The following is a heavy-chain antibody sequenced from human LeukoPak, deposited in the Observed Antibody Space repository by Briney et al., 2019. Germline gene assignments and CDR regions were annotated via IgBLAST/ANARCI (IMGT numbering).Heavy chain of an antibody. V-gene: IGHV4-61*02. CDR1: GGSISSGSYY. D-gene: IGHD1-26*01. CDR2: IYTSGST. J-gene: IGHJ4*02. Sequence: SETLSLTCTVSGGSISSGSYYWSWIRQPAGKGLEWIGRIYTSGSTNYNPSLKSRVTISVDTSKNQFSLKLSSVTAADTAVYYCASGSYDYWSQGTLVTVSS. CDR3: ASGSYDY.